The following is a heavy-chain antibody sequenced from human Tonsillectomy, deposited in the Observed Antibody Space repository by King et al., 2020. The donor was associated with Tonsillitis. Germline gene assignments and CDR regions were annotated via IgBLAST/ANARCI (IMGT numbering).Heavy chain of an antibody. CDR2: MNPNSGNT. CDR1: GYTFTTYD. D-gene: IGHD1-1*01. Sequence: VQLVESGAEVKKPGASVKVSCKASGYTFTTYDINWVRQATGQGLEWRGWMNPNSGNTDYAQKFQGRVTLTRDTSISTAYMEVSSLRSEDTAVYYCARGPTGILDYYGMDVWGQGTTVTVSS. CDR3: ARGPTGILDYYGMDV. J-gene: IGHJ6*02. V-gene: IGHV1-8*01.